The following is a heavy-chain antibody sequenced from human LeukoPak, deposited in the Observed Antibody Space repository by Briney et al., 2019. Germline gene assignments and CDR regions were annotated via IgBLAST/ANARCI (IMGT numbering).Heavy chain of an antibody. CDR2: INHSGST. CDR1: GGSFSGYY. D-gene: IGHD6-19*01. J-gene: IGHJ4*02. V-gene: IGHV4-34*01. Sequence: PSETLSLTCAVYGGSFSGYYWSWIRQPPGKGLEWIGEINHSGSTNYNPSLKSRVTISVDTSKNQFSLKLSSVTAADTAVYYCARHGVHSSGWPPFDYWGQGTLVTVSS. CDR3: ARHGVHSSGWPPFDY.